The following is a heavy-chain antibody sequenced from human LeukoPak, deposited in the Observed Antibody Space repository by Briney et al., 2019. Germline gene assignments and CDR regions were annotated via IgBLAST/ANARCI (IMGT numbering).Heavy chain of an antibody. CDR2: ISYDGSNK. CDR1: GFTFSSYG. CDR3: AKGYGSGSYLLDY. V-gene: IGHV3-30*18. D-gene: IGHD3-10*01. J-gene: IGHJ4*02. Sequence: PGGSLRLSCAASGFTFSSYGMHWVRQAPGKGLEWVAVISYDGSNKYYADSVKGRFTISRDNSKNTLYLQMNSLRAEDTAVYYCAKGYGSGSYLLDYWGQGTLVTVSS.